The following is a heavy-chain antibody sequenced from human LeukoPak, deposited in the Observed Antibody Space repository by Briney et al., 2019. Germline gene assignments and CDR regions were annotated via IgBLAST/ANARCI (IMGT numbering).Heavy chain of an antibody. CDR2: IYTSGST. Sequence: SETLSLXCTVSGGSISSGSYYWSWIRQPAGKGLEWIGRIYTSGSTNYNPSLKSRVTISVDTSKNQFSLKLSSVTAADTAVYYCASSGDYYDSKEAFDIWGQGTMVTVSS. D-gene: IGHD3-22*01. CDR1: GGSISSGSYY. J-gene: IGHJ3*02. V-gene: IGHV4-61*02. CDR3: ASSGDYYDSKEAFDI.